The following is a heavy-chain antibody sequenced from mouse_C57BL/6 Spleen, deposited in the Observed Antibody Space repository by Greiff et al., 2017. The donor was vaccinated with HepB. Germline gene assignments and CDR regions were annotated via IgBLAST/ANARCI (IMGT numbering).Heavy chain of an antibody. J-gene: IGHJ2*01. CDR3: ARLGGYLDY. CDR2: IYPGDGDT. D-gene: IGHD1-1*02. Sequence: QVQLQQSGPELVKPGASVKISCKASGYAFSSSWMNWVKQRPGKGLEWIGRIYPGDGDTNYNGKFKGKATLTADKSSSTAYMQLSSLTSEDSAVYFCARLGGYLDYWGQGTTLTVSS. CDR1: GYAFSSSW. V-gene: IGHV1-82*01.